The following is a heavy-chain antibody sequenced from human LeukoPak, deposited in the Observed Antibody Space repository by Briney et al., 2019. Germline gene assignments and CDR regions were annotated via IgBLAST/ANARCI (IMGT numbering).Heavy chain of an antibody. V-gene: IGHV4-30-4*01. CDR1: GGSISSGDYY. D-gene: IGHD3-22*01. Sequence: PSQTLSLTCTVSGGSISSGDYYWSWIRQPPGKGLEWIGYIYYSGSTYYNPSLKSRVTISVDTSKNQFSLKLSSVTAADTAVYYCARSSGYYYYFGYWGQGTLVTVSS. CDR2: IYYSGST. J-gene: IGHJ4*02. CDR3: ARSSGYYYYFGY.